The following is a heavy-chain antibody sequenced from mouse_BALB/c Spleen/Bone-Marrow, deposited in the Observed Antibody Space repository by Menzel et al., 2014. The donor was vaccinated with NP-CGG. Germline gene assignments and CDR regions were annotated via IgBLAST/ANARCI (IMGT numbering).Heavy chain of an antibody. CDR2: IHYSGST. CDR3: ARRGSSSYWYFDV. V-gene: IGHV3-1*02. Sequence: VQLQQSGSDLVKPSQLLSLTCTVTGYSITSGYSWHWIRQFPGNKLEWMGYIHYSGSTYYNPSLKSRISITRDTSKNQFFLQLKSVTTEDTATYYCARRGSSSYWYFDVWGAGTTVTASS. CDR1: GYSITSGYS. J-gene: IGHJ1*01. D-gene: IGHD1-1*01.